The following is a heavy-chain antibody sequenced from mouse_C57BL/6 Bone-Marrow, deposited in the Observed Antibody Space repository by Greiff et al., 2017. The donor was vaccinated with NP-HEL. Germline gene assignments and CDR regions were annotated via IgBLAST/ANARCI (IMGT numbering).Heavy chain of an antibody. J-gene: IGHJ1*03. CDR1: GYTFTSYW. V-gene: IGHV1-64*01. CDR2: IHPNSGST. Sequence: QVQLQQSGAELVKPGASVKLSCKASGYTFTSYWMHWVKQRPGQGLEWIGMIHPNSGSTNYNEKFKSKATLTVDKSSSTAYMQLSSLTSEDSAVYYCARMDYGSPWYFDVWGTGTTVTVSS. D-gene: IGHD1-1*01. CDR3: ARMDYGSPWYFDV.